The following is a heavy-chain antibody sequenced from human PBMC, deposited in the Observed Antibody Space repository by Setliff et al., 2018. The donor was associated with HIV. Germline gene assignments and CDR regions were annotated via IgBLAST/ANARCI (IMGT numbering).Heavy chain of an antibody. CDR1: GGSISSGGYY. CDR2: IYTSGTT. V-gene: IGHV4-61*03. D-gene: IGHD2-2*01. CDR3: AIGDEYPGVFQS. Sequence: PSETLSLTCTVSGGSISSGGYYWSWIRQHPGKGLEWIGYIYTSGTTNYNPSLEGRITTPVDLSKNHFSLNLHSVTAADTAVYYCAIGDEYPGVFQSWGQGKVVTVSS. J-gene: IGHJ5*02.